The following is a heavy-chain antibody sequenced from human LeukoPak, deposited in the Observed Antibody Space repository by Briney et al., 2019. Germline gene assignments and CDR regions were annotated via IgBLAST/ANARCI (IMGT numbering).Heavy chain of an antibody. CDR3: AKDSSSWYYFDD. D-gene: IGHD6-13*01. V-gene: IGHV3-30*02. J-gene: IGHJ4*02. Sequence: PGGSLRLSCAASGFTFSSYGMHWVRQAPGKGLEWMAFIRYDGSDKYYADSVKGRFTISRDNSKNTLYLQMNSLRADDTAVYYCAKDSSSWYYFDDWGQGTLVTVSS. CDR2: IRYDGSDK. CDR1: GFTFSSYG.